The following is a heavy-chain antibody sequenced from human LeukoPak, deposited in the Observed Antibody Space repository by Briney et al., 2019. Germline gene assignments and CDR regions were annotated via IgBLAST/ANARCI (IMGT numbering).Heavy chain of an antibody. CDR2: IKANKDGGTT. CDR3: ATEYFGAFNF. V-gene: IGHV3-15*01. J-gene: IGHJ4*02. CDR1: GFTFSDAW. Sequence: GGSLRVSCSASGFTFSDAWMTWVRQAPGKGLEWVGRIKANKDGGTTESAAPVKGRITISRDDSKNMVYLQMNGLKIEDTAVYYCATEYFGAFNFWGQGSLVTVSS. D-gene: IGHD3-10*01.